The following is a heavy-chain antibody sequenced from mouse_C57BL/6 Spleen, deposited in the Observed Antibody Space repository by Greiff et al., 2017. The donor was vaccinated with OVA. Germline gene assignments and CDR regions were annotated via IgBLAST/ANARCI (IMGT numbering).Heavy chain of an antibody. D-gene: IGHD1-1*01. V-gene: IGHV5-16*01. J-gene: IGHJ3*01. CDR2: INYDGSST. Sequence: EVHLVESEGGLMQPGSSMKLSCTASGFTFSDYYMAWVRQVPEKGLEWVANINYDGSSTYYLDSLKSRFIISRDNAKNILYLQMSSLKSEDTATYYCARGGHYYGSSSAWFAYWGQGTLVTVSA. CDR3: ARGGHYYGSSSAWFAY. CDR1: GFTFSDYY.